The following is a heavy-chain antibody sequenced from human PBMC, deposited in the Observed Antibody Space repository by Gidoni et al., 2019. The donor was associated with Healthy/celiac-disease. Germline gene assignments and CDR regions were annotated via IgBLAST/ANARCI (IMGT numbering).Heavy chain of an antibody. CDR2: IKSKTDGGTT. D-gene: IGHD1-26*01. CDR3: TTGSPVGATYY. V-gene: IGHV3-15*01. CDR1: GFPFSNAW. J-gene: IGHJ4*02. Sequence: EVQLVESGGGLVKPGGSLRLSCAASGFPFSNAWMSWVRQAPGKGLEWVGRIKSKTDGGTTDYAAPVKGRFTISRDDSKNTLYLQMNSLKTEDTAVYYCTTGSPVGATYYWGQGTLVTVSS.